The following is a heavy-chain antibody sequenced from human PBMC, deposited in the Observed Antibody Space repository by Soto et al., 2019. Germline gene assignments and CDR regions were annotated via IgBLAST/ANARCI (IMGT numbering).Heavy chain of an antibody. D-gene: IGHD2-2*01. V-gene: IGHV3-23*01. CDR2: VTGNGGRT. J-gene: IGHJ4*02. CDR1: GFTFKNYD. Sequence: EVQLLESGGGLVQPGGSLRLSCAASGFTFKNYDMSWVRQAPGKGLEWVSGVTGNGGRTYYADSVKGRFTISRDNSKNALFLQMDSLRAEDTAVYYCAKLYCSRTNCSYFDFWGQGTLVTVSS. CDR3: AKLYCSRTNCSYFDF.